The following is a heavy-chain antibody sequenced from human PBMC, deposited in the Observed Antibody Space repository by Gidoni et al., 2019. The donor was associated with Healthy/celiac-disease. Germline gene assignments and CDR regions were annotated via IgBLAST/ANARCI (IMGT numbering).Heavy chain of an antibody. D-gene: IGHD5-18*01. Sequence: EVQLVESGGGLVQPGGSLRLSCAASGFTFSSYSMNWVRQAPGKGLEWVSYISSSSSTIYYADSVKGRFTISRDNAKNSLYLQMNSLRDEDTAVYYCAREGYSYGSYYFDYWGQGTLVTVSS. CDR2: ISSSSSTI. CDR1: GFTFSSYS. J-gene: IGHJ4*02. V-gene: IGHV3-48*02. CDR3: AREGYSYGSYYFDY.